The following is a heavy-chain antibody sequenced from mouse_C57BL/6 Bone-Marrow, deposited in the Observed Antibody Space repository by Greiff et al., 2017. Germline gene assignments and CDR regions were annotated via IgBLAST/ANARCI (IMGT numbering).Heavy chain of an antibody. CDR1: GYAFTNYL. CDR3: ARRLGRKGYAMDY. Sequence: QVHVKQSGAELVRPGTSVKVSCKASGYAFTNYLIEWVKQRPGQGLEWIGVINPGSGGTNYNEKFKGKATLTADKSSSTAYMQLSSLTSEDSAVYFCARRLGRKGYAMDYWGQGTSVTVSS. D-gene: IGHD4-1*01. CDR2: INPGSGGT. V-gene: IGHV1-54*01. J-gene: IGHJ4*01.